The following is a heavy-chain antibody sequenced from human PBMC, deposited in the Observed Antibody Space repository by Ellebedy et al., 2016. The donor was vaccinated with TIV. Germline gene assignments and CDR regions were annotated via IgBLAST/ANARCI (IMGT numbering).Heavy chain of an antibody. D-gene: IGHD4-17*01. V-gene: IGHV1-18*04. J-gene: IGHJ4*02. CDR1: GYTFTSYG. CDR2: ISAYNGNT. CDR3: ARSKGYGDYGGDYDY. Sequence: ASVKVSCXASGYTFTSYGISWVRQAPGQGLEWMGWISAYNGNTNYAQKFQGRVTMTTDTSTSTAYMELRSLRSDDTAVYYCARSKGYGDYGGDYDYWGQGTLVTVSS.